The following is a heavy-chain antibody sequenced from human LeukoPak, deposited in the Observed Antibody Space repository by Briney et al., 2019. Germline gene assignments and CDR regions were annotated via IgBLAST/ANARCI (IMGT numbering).Heavy chain of an antibody. CDR1: GFTFDSYA. CDR3: AKDLYSNYGPADY. V-gene: IGHV3-30*04. CDR2: ISYDGSNK. Sequence: GGSLRLSCAASGFTFDSYAIHWVRQAPGKGLEWVAVISYDGSNKYYADSVKGRFTISRDNSKNTLFLQMNSLRDEDTAVYYCAKDLYSNYGPADYWGQGNLVTVSS. J-gene: IGHJ4*02. D-gene: IGHD4-4*01.